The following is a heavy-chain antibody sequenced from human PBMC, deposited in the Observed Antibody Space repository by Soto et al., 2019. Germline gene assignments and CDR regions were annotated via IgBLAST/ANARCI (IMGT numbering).Heavy chain of an antibody. CDR3: ARGNMDV. J-gene: IGHJ6*02. CDR1: AFPPPNPT. CDR2: TSKDGINT. V-gene: IGHV3-30-3*01. D-gene: IGHD1-1*01. Sequence: QVQLVESGGGVVQPGRSLRLSCAASAFPPPNPTMPWVRQAPGKGLEWVAVTSKDGINTYYADSVKGRFTISRDNSKSTIYLQMNSLRTEDTALYYCARGNMDVWGQGTTVTVSS.